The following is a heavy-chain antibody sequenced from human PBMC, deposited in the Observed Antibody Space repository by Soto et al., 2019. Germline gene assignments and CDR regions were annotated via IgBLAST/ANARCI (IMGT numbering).Heavy chain of an antibody. CDR3: ARDPTGMYYYYGMDV. CDR1: GGTFSSYT. Sequence: QVQLVQSGAEVKKPGSSVKVSCKASGGTFSSYTISWVRQAPGQGLEWMGRIIPILGIANYAQKFQGRVTITATKSTSTAYMELSSLRSEDTAVYYCARDPTGMYYYYGMDVWGQGTTVTVSS. V-gene: IGHV1-69*08. J-gene: IGHJ6*02. D-gene: IGHD1-1*01. CDR2: IIPILGIA.